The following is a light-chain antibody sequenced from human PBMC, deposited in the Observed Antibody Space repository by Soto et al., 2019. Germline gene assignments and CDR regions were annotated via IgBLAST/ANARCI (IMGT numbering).Light chain of an antibody. CDR1: QGISSY. V-gene: IGKV1D-8*03. CDR2: AAS. J-gene: IGKJ4*01. Sequence: VIWMTQSPSLLSASTGDRVTISCRISQGISSYLAWYQQKPGKAPELLIYAASTLQSGVPSRFSGSGSGTDFTLTISSLQPEDFATYYCQQYYSSPLTFGGGTKVDIK. CDR3: QQYYSSPLT.